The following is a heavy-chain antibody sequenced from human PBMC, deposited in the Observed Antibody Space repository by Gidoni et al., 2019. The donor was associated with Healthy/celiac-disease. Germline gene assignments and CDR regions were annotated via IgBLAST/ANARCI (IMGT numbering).Heavy chain of an antibody. Sequence: GAEVKKPGASVKVSCKASGYTFTSYGISWVRQAPGQGLEWMGWISAYNGNTNYAQKLQGRVTMTTDTSTSTAYMELRSLRSDDTAVYYCARDGRYFDWLWIYYYGMDVWGQGTTVTVSS. CDR3: ARDGRYFDWLWIYYYGMDV. CDR1: GYTFTSYG. J-gene: IGHJ6*02. D-gene: IGHD3-9*01. V-gene: IGHV1-18*01. CDR2: ISAYNGNT.